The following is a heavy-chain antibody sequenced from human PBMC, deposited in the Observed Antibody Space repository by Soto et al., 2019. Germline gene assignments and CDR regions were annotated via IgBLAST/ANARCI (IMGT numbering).Heavy chain of an antibody. J-gene: IGHJ6*02. CDR3: ARRGGCSGGSCAYYYGMDV. CDR1: GFTVSGNY. Sequence: GGSLRLSCAASGFTVSGNYMSWVRQAPGKGLEWVSVIYSGGSTYYADSVKGRFTISRDNSKNTLYLQMNSLRAEDTAVYYCARRGGCSGGSCAYYYGMDVWGQGTTVTDSS. CDR2: IYSGGST. V-gene: IGHV3-53*01. D-gene: IGHD2-15*01.